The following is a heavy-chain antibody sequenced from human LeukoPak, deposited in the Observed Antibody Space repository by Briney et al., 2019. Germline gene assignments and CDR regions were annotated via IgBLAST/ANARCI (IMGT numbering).Heavy chain of an antibody. V-gene: IGHV3-7*01. CDR2: RKKDGSER. J-gene: IGHJ6*02. D-gene: IGHD3-10*01. CDR1: GFSLSDYW. Sequence: AGGSLRLSCAASGFSLSDYWVSWVRQAPGKGLEWVANRKKDGSERYYADSVKGRFTISRDNAKNSLYLQMNSLRAEDTAVYYCARERHHFASGRYSMINSYYYYYGMDVWGQGTTVTVSS. CDR3: ARERHHFASGRYSMINSYYYYYGMDV.